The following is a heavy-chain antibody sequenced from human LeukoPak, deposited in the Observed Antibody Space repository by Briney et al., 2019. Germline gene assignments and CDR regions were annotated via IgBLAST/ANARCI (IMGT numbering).Heavy chain of an antibody. CDR1: GGSISDFY. Sequence: SETLSLTCTVSGGSISDFYWSWIRQPPGKGLEWIGYIYYSGSTNYNPSLKSRVTISVDTSKNQFSLKLSSVTAADTAVYYCARVGGSNYYYYGMDVWGQGTTVTVSS. J-gene: IGHJ6*02. CDR2: IYYSGST. V-gene: IGHV4-59*01. CDR3: ARVGGSNYYYYGMDV. D-gene: IGHD3-10*01.